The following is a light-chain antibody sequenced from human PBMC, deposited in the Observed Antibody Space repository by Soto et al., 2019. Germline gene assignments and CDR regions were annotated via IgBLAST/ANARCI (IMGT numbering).Light chain of an antibody. V-gene: IGKV3-15*01. CDR1: QSVNSN. CDR2: GIS. J-gene: IGKJ5*01. Sequence: EMVMRQSPSILYVSPGETATLSCSASQSVNSNYLAWYQQHPGQPPRLLIYGISTRATGIPARFSGSGSGTEFSLTISSLQSEDFAVYYCQQYSKWPITFGQGTRLEIK. CDR3: QQYSKWPIT.